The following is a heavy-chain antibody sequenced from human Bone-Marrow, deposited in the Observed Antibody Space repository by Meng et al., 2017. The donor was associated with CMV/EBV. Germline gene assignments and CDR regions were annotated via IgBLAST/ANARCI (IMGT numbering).Heavy chain of an antibody. CDR3: ARGARYSGSGSPFDY. CDR1: GGSFSGYY. J-gene: IGHJ4*02. V-gene: IGHV4-34*01. Sequence: SETLSLTCAVYGGSFSGYYWSWIRQPPGKGLEWIGEINRSGSTNYNPSLKSRVTISVDTSKNQFSLKLSSVTAADTAVYYCARGARYSGSGSPFDYWGQGTLVTGSS. D-gene: IGHD3-10*01. CDR2: INRSGST.